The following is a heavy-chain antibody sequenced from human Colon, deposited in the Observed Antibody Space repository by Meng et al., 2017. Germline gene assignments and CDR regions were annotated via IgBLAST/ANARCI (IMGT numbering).Heavy chain of an antibody. CDR2: VYYGGSS. Sequence: SETLSLTCTVSGGSISSYSWNWVRQPPGKGLEWIGYVYYGGSSSYNPSPKSRVTISVATSKTQFSLMLTSLTAADTAMYYCARGNWGHYFFDSWGQGALVTVSS. D-gene: IGHD7-27*01. CDR1: GGSISSYS. J-gene: IGHJ4*02. CDR3: ARGNWGHYFFDS. V-gene: IGHV4-59*01.